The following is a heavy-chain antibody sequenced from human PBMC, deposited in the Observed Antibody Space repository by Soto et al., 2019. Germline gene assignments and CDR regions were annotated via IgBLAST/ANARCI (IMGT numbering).Heavy chain of an antibody. CDR2: ISYDGSKK. CDR3: AKDLSYSNYFFGPGDY. J-gene: IGHJ4*02. CDR1: GFTFSSYG. V-gene: IGHV3-30*18. D-gene: IGHD4-4*01. Sequence: QVQLVESGGGVVQPGRSLRLSCAASGFTFSSYGMHWVRQAPGKGLEWVAVISYDGSKKYYADSVKGRFTISRDNSKNTLYLQMNSLRAEDTAVYYCAKDLSYSNYFFGPGDYWGQGTLVTVSS.